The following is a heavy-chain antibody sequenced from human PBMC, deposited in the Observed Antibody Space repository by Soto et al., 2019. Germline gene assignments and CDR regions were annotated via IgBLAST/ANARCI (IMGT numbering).Heavy chain of an antibody. J-gene: IGHJ6*02. CDR1: GFTFSGYA. D-gene: IGHD2-15*01. CDR2: ISYDGSNK. CDR3: ARGGGGYYYYGMDV. V-gene: IGHV3-30-3*01. Sequence: LRLSCAASGFTFSGYAMHWVRQAPGKGLEWVAAISYDGSNKYYADSVKGRFIISRDNSKNTLYLQMNSLRPEDTAVYYCARGGGGYYYYGMDVWGQGTTVTVSS.